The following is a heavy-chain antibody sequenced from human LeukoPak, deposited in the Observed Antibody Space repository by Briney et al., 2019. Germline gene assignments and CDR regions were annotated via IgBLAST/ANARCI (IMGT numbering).Heavy chain of an antibody. D-gene: IGHD6-19*01. Sequence: ASVTVSCKASRYTFTGYYMHWVRQAPGQGLEWMGWINPNSGGTNYAQKFQGWVTMTRDTSISTAYMELSRLRSDDTAVYYCARGEEEWLASFSVDVWGQGTTVTVSS. CDR2: INPNSGGT. CDR3: ARGEEEWLASFSVDV. V-gene: IGHV1-2*04. J-gene: IGHJ6*02. CDR1: RYTFTGYY.